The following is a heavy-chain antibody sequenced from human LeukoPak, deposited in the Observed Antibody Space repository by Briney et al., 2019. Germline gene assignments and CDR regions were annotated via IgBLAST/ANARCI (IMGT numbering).Heavy chain of an antibody. Sequence: GGSLRLSCAASGFTFSSYAMSWVRQAPGKGLEWVSAISGSGGSTYYADSVKGRFTISRDNSKNTLYLQMNSLRAEDTAVYYCAKAYYDSSGYPFDAFDIWGQGTMVTVSS. CDR1: GFTFSSYA. V-gene: IGHV3-23*01. CDR2: ISGSGGST. J-gene: IGHJ3*02. CDR3: AKAYYDSSGYPFDAFDI. D-gene: IGHD3-22*01.